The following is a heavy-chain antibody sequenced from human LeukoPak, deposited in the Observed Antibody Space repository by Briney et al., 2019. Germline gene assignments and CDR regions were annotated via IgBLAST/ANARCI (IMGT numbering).Heavy chain of an antibody. J-gene: IGHJ4*02. CDR1: GGSITSYY. Sequence: PSETLSLTCSVSGGSITSYYWSWIRQPPGKGLESIGYIYYSGTTNYNPSLKSRVTISLDTSKNQFSLKLSFMTAADTAVYFCARDGRYGSGLDYWGQGTLVTVSS. V-gene: IGHV4-59*01. CDR3: ARDGRYGSGLDY. CDR2: IYYSGTT. D-gene: IGHD3-10*01.